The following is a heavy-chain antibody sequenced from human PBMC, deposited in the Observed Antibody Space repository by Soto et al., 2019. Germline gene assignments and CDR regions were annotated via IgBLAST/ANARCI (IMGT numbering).Heavy chain of an antibody. D-gene: IGHD3-22*01. CDR1: GFTFGDYA. CDR2: IRSKAYGGTT. J-gene: IGHJ4*02. CDR3: TRERDYYDSSGFGIFDY. V-gene: IGHV3-49*03. Sequence: GGSLRLSCTASGFTFGDYAMSWFRQAPGKGLEWVGFIRSKAYGGTTEYAASVKGRFTISRDDSKSIAYLQMNSLKTEDTAVYYCTRERDYYDSSGFGIFDYWGQGTLVTVSS.